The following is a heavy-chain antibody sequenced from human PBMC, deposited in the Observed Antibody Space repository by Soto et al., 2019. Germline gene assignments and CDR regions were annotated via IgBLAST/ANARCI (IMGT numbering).Heavy chain of an antibody. CDR3: ARSPSGPSCYSDY. V-gene: IGHV4-30-4*01. CDR2: IYYNGNA. J-gene: IGHJ4*02. D-gene: IGHD2-15*01. CDR1: GGSVNSGDYY. Sequence: SETLSLTCTVSGGSVNSGDYYWSWIRQPPGKGLEWIGYIYYNGNAYYNPSLETRLTISLDTSKNQFSLKLTSVTAADTAVYFCARSPSGPSCYSDYWGQGTLVTVSS.